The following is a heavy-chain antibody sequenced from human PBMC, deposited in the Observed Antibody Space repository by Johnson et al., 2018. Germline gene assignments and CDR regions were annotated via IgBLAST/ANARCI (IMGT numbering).Heavy chain of an antibody. J-gene: IGHJ3*01. D-gene: IGHD4-23*01. Sequence: VRLLETGGGVVQPGRSLGLSCAASGFTFSSYPMHWVRQAPGTGLAWVAIISYDGSNKYYADSVKGRFTISRDNSKNTLYLQMNSRRGDDTVMYYCARDSPGGNPHDAFDVWGQGTMVTVSS. V-gene: IGHV3-30-3*01. CDR3: ARDSPGGNPHDAFDV. CDR2: ISYDGSNK. CDR1: GFTFSSYP.